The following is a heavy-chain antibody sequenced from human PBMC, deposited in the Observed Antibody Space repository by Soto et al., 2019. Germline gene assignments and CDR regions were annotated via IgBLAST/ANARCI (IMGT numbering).Heavy chain of an antibody. Sequence: GASVKVSCKASGYTFTSYGISWVRQAPGQGLEWMGWISAYNGNTNYAQKLQGRVTMTTDTSTSTAYMELRSLRSDDTAVYYCARGEQRHPQPNSQNDYWGQGTLVTVSS. CDR1: GYTFTSYG. V-gene: IGHV1-18*01. J-gene: IGHJ4*02. D-gene: IGHD3-16*01. CDR2: ISAYNGNT. CDR3: ARGEQRHPQPNSQNDY.